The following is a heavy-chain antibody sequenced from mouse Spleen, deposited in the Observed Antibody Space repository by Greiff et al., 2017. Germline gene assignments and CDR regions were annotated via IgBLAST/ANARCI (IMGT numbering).Heavy chain of an antibody. CDR2: INPSSGYT. J-gene: IGHJ3*01. CDR1: GYTFTSYT. Sequence: QVQLKESGAELARPGASVKMSCKASGYTFTSYTMHWVKQRPGQGLEWIGYINPSSGYTKYNQKFKDKATLTADKSSSTAYMQLSSLTSEDSAVYYCARRSRWEGTWFAYWGQGTLVTVSA. V-gene: IGHV1-4*01. D-gene: IGHD4-1*01. CDR3: ARRSRWEGTWFAY.